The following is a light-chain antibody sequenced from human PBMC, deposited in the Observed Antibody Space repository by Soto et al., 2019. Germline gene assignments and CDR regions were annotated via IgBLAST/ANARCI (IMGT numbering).Light chain of an antibody. CDR3: CSYTSDLTPYV. CDR2: GVT. J-gene: IGLJ1*01. V-gene: IGLV2-14*03. CDR1: SSDIGGHDD. Sequence: QSVLTQPASVSGSPGQSITISRTGTSSDIGGHDDVSWYQQHPGKVPKLLIYGVTDRPSGVSNRFSGSKSGNVASLTISGLQAEDEADYYCCSYTSDLTPYVFGTGTKVTVL.